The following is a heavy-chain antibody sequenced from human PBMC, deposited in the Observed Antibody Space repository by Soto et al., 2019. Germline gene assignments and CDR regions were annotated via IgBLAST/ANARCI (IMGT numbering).Heavy chain of an antibody. CDR2: ISYDGSNK. Sequence: QVQLVESGGGVVQPGRSLRLSCAASGFTFSSYGMHWVRQAPGKGLEWVAVISYDGSNKYYADSVKGRFTISRDNSKNTLYLQMNSLRAEDTAVYYCAKEHYYDSSGYYSNWYFDLWGRGTLVTVSS. CDR1: GFTFSSYG. D-gene: IGHD3-22*01. J-gene: IGHJ2*01. CDR3: AKEHYYDSSGYYSNWYFDL. V-gene: IGHV3-30*18.